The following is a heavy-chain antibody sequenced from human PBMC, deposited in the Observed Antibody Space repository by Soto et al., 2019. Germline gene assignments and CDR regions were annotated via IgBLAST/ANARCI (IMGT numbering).Heavy chain of an antibody. J-gene: IGHJ5*02. Sequence: ASVKVSCKASGGTFSSYAISWVRQAPGQGLEWMGGIIPIFGTANYAQKFQGRVTITADESTSTAYMELSSLRSEDTAVYYCARSWRNTNWFDPWGQGTLVTVSS. CDR3: ARSWRNTNWFDP. CDR2: IIPIFGTA. CDR1: GGTFSSYA. V-gene: IGHV1-69*13.